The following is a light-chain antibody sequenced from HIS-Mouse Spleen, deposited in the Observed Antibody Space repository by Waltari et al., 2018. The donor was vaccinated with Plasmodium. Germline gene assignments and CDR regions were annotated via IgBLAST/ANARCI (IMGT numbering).Light chain of an antibody. Sequence: QSALTQPPSASGSPGQSVTISCTGTSSDVGGYNYVSWYQQHPGKAPKRMIYEVSKRPSGVPDRFPGSKSGNTASLTVSGLQAEDEADYYCSSYAGSNNLVFGGGTKLTVL. J-gene: IGLJ2*01. CDR1: SSDVGGYNY. CDR3: SSYAGSNNLV. V-gene: IGLV2-8*01. CDR2: EVS.